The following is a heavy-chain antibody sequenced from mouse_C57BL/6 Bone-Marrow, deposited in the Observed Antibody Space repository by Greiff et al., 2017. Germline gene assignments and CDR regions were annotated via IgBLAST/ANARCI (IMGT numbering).Heavy chain of an antibody. Sequence: VQLQQSGPELVKPGASVKMSCKASGYTFTDYNMHWVKQSHGKSLEWIGYINPNNGGTSYNQKFKGKATLTVNKSSSTAYMELRSLTSEDSAVYYCARSSYYYGSSYLYWYFDVWGTGTTVTVSS. CDR1: GYTFTDYN. V-gene: IGHV1-22*01. CDR2: INPNNGGT. J-gene: IGHJ1*03. CDR3: ARSSYYYGSSYLYWYFDV. D-gene: IGHD1-1*01.